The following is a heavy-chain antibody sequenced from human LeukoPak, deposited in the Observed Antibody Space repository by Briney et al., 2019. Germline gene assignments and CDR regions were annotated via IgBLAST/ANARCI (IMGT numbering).Heavy chain of an antibody. V-gene: IGHV4-59*08. D-gene: IGHD4-17*01. Sequence: SETLSLTCTVSGGSISSYYWSWIRQPPGKGLEWIGYIYYSGSTNYNPSLKSRVTISVDTSKNQFSLKLSSVTAADTAVYYCARAPTYYADYTSAFDIWGQGTMVTVSS. CDR3: ARAPTYYADYTSAFDI. CDR2: IYYSGST. CDR1: GGSISSYY. J-gene: IGHJ3*02.